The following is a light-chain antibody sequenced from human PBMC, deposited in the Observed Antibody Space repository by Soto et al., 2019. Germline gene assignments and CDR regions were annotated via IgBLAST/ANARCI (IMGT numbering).Light chain of an antibody. CDR2: RAS. J-gene: IGKJ1*01. CDR1: QTINSW. CDR3: QHYNSYSEA. V-gene: IGKV1-5*03. Sequence: DIQMTQSPSTLSASVVDRVTITCRASQTINSWLAWYQQKPGKAPKLLIYRASYLQSWVPSTFSGSGSGTEFTLTISSLQPDDFATYYCQHYNSYSEAFGQGTKVDIK.